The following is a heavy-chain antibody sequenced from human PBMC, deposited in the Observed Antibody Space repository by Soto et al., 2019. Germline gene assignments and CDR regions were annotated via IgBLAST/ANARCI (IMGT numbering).Heavy chain of an antibody. CDR2: ISYDGSNK. CDR1: GFTFSSYA. V-gene: IGHV3-30-3*01. Sequence: GGSLRLSCAASGFTFSSYAMHWVRQAPGKGMEWVAVISYDGSNKYYADSVKGRFTISRDNSKNTLYPQMNSLRAEDTAVYYCARGVGYDILTGYLLPAFDIWGQGTMVTVSS. J-gene: IGHJ3*02. CDR3: ARGVGYDILTGYLLPAFDI. D-gene: IGHD3-9*01.